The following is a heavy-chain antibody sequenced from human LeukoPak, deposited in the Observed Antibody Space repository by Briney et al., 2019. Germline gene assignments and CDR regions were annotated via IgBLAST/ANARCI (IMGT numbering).Heavy chain of an antibody. CDR3: ARGMIVIDY. J-gene: IGHJ4*02. CDR1: GGSMSSSSYY. CDR2: IYYSGST. D-gene: IGHD3-22*01. V-gene: IGHV4-61*05. Sequence: SETLSLTCTVSGGSMSSSSYYWGWIRQPPGKGLEWIGYIYYSGSTNYNPSLKSRVTISVDTSKNQFSLKLSSVTAADTAVYYCARGMIVIDYWGQGTLVTVSS.